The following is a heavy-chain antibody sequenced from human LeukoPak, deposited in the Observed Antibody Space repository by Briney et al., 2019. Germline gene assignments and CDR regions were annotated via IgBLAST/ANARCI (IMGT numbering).Heavy chain of an antibody. Sequence: GGSLRLSCAASGFTFTSYSMSWVRQAPGKGLEWVSGTSDRGDYTYYADSVKGRFTISRDSSKNTLFLQMNSLRAEDTAIYYCARSIPYGTTWYGRSDYWGQGTPVTVSS. V-gene: IGHV3-23*01. CDR1: GFTFTSYS. CDR2: TSDRGDYT. CDR3: ARSIPYGTTWYGRSDY. J-gene: IGHJ4*02. D-gene: IGHD6-13*01.